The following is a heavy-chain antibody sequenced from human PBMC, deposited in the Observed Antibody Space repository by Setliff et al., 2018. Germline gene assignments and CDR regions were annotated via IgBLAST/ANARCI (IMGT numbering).Heavy chain of an antibody. D-gene: IGHD3-9*01. V-gene: IGHV4-39*01. CDR2: VDHSGNA. Sequence: LSLTCTVSGDSIRRSTYYWGWIRQSPGKGLDWIATVDHSGNAFYNPSLKSRVIISVDTSKNQVSLRLTSVSAADTAVYFCARRDPTGYYGYSFDFWGQGTLVTV. CDR3: ARRDPTGYYGYSFDF. CDR1: GDSIRRSTYY. J-gene: IGHJ4*02.